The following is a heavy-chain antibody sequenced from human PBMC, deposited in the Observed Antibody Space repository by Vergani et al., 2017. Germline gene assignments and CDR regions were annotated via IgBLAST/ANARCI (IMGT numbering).Heavy chain of an antibody. CDR2: ISYSGST. CDR3: AREYSSSVGFLAY. Sequence: QLQLQESGPGLVKPSETLSLTCTVSGGSISSSSYYWVWIRQPPGKGLEWIGSISYSGSTSYNPSLKSRVTISVDTSENQFSLKLSSVTAADTAVYYCAREYSSSVGFLAYWGQGTLVTVSS. D-gene: IGHD6-6*01. CDR1: GGSISSSSYY. V-gene: IGHV4-39*02. J-gene: IGHJ4*02.